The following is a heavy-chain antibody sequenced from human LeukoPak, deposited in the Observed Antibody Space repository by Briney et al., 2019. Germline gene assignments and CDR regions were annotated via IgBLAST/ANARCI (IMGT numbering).Heavy chain of an antibody. CDR2: INHSGST. V-gene: IGHV4-34*01. Sequence: RPSETLSLTCAVYGGSFSGYYWSWIRQPPGKGLEWIGEINHSGSTNYNPSLKSRVTISVDTSKNQFSLKLSSVTAADTAVYYCVWRYYDSWSGYPQYFQHWGQGTLVTVSS. J-gene: IGHJ1*01. CDR1: GGSFSGYY. D-gene: IGHD3-3*01. CDR3: VWRYYDSWSGYPQYFQH.